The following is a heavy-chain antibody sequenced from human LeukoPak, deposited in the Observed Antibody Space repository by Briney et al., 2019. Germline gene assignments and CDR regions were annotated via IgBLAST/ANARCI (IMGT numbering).Heavy chain of an antibody. CDR3: ARLKSVLLWFGELLSYYFDY. D-gene: IGHD3-10*01. CDR1: GGSISSSSYY. J-gene: IGHJ4*02. V-gene: IGHV4-39*01. Sequence: SETLSLTCTVSGGSISSSSYYWGWIRQPPGKGLEWIGSIYYSGSTYYNPSLKSRVTISVDTSKNQFSLKLSSVTAADTAVYYCARLKSVLLWFGELLSYYFDYWGQGTLVTVS. CDR2: IYYSGST.